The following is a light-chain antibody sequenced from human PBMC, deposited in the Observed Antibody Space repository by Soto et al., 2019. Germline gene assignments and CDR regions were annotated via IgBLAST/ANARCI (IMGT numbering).Light chain of an antibody. CDR1: STDVGGYNY. Sequence: QSALTQPASVSGSPGQSITISCTGTSTDVGGYNYVSWYQQHPGKAPKLMIYEVSYRPSGVSNRFSGSKSGNTASLTISGLQAEDEADYYCSSYTSSSTLVFGNGTKLTVL. CDR3: SSYTSSSTLV. CDR2: EVS. J-gene: IGLJ1*01. V-gene: IGLV2-14*01.